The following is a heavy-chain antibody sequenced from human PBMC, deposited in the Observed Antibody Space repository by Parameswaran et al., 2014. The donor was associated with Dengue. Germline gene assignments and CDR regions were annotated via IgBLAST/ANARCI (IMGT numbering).Heavy chain of an antibody. Sequence: VRQAPGKGLEWIGYIYHSGSTYYNPSLKSRVTISVDRSKNQFSLNLSSVTAADTALYYCASHDYSNFAFDYWGQGTLVTVSS. CDR2: IYHSGST. D-gene: IGHD4-11*01. J-gene: IGHJ4*02. CDR3: ASHDYSNFAFDY. V-gene: IGHV4-30-2*01.